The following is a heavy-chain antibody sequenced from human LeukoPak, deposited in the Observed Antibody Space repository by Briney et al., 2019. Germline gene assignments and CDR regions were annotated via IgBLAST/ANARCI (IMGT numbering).Heavy chain of an antibody. CDR1: GGSISSYY. Sequence: ETLSLTCTVSGGSISSYYWSWIRQPPGKGLEWIGYIYYSGSTNYNPSLKSRVTISVDTSKNQFSLKLSSVTAADTAVYYCARDYRGRFDPWGQGTLVTVSS. CDR3: ARDYRGRFDP. D-gene: IGHD3-16*01. V-gene: IGHV4-59*01. J-gene: IGHJ5*02. CDR2: IYYSGST.